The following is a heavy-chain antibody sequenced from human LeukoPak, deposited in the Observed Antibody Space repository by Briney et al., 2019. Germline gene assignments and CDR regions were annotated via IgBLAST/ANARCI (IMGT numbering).Heavy chain of an antibody. D-gene: IGHD4-17*01. Sequence: ASVKVSCKASGYTFSRYYMHWVRQAPGQGLEWMGWINCNSGGTDYAQKLQGRVTMTRDASVSTAYLELSSLTSDDTAVYYCARDYGDYVSWFDPWGQGTLVTVSP. CDR3: ARDYGDYVSWFDP. J-gene: IGHJ5*02. V-gene: IGHV1-2*02. CDR1: GYTFSRYY. CDR2: INCNSGGT.